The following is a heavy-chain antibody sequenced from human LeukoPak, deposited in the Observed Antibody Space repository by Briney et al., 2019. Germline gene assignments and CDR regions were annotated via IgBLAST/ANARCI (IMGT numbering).Heavy chain of an antibody. CDR3: ARDAVDTANAV. V-gene: IGHV3-74*01. J-gene: IGHJ6*02. D-gene: IGHD5-18*01. CDR2: INSDGSIT. Sequence: GGSLRLSCAASGFTFTTYWMHWVRQAPGKGLVWVSHINSDGSITSYADSVKGRFTISRDDAKNTLYLQMNSLRAEDTAVYYCARDAVDTANAVWGQGTTVTVSS. CDR1: GFTFTTYW.